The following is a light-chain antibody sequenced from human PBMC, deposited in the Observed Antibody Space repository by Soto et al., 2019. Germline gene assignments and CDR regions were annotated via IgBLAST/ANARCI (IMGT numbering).Light chain of an antibody. J-gene: IGKJ1*01. Sequence: EIVMTQSPATLSVSPGERATLSCRASQSVSSNLAWYQQKPGQAPRLLIYGASTMATGIPARFSGSGSGIEFTLTISSLQSEDFAVYYCQQYKNWPPWTFGQRTKVEIK. CDR3: QQYKNWPPWT. CDR1: QSVSSN. V-gene: IGKV3-15*01. CDR2: GAS.